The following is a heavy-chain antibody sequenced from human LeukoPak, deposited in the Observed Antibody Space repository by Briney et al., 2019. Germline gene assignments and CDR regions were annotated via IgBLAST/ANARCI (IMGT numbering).Heavy chain of an antibody. CDR2: ISGSADST. J-gene: IGHJ3*02. CDR1: GFTFSSYV. Sequence: GGSLRLSCAASGFTFSSYVMYWVRQAPGKGLEWVSTISGSADSTYYAASVKGRFTISRDNSKNTLYLQMISLRADDTAIYYCAKDRAEAYAFDIWGQGTVVTVSS. V-gene: IGHV3-23*01. D-gene: IGHD3-10*01. CDR3: AKDRAEAYAFDI.